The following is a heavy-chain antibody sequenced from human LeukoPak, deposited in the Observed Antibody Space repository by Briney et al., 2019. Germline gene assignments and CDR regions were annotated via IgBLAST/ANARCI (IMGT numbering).Heavy chain of an antibody. CDR1: VGSISSGDYY. V-gene: IGHV4-30-4*01. Sequence: SETLSLTCTVSVGSISSGDYYLSWVRQPPGNALEWIGYIYFSGTTYYKPALKSRVSMSVDTSKNQFSLKLSSVTAADTAMYYCARSTGWLQPFDYWGQGTLVTVSS. J-gene: IGHJ4*02. CDR3: ARSTGWLQPFDY. D-gene: IGHD5-24*01. CDR2: IYFSGTT.